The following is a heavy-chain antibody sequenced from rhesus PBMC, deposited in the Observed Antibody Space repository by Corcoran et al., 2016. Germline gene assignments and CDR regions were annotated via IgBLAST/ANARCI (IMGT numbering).Heavy chain of an antibody. J-gene: IGHJ6*01. CDR3: ARVVGGLDS. CDR1: GFSISTTGTG. CDR2: IYWNESK. V-gene: IGHV2-95*01. D-gene: IGHD1-44*01. Sequence: QVTLKESGPALVKPTQTLTLTCTFSGFSISTTGTGVGWIRQPPGKALEWLASIYWNESKYYSKSLKSRLTIPKDTTKNQVVLTMTNMDPVDTATYYCARVVGGLDSWGQGVVVTVSS.